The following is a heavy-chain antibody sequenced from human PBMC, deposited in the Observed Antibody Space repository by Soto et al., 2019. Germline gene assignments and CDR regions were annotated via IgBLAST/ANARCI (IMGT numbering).Heavy chain of an antibody. J-gene: IGHJ6*02. CDR1: GGSVSSGSFD. CDR3: AASAQEAPTYYYAMAV. Sequence: SETLSLTCTVSGGSVSSGSFDWSWIRRPPGKGLEWIGYFYDSGSTNYNPSLRSRVTMSVDTSKTQFSLKLSSVTAADTAVSFSAASAQEAPTYYYAMAVWGQGTTVTVPS. D-gene: IGHD6-6*01. V-gene: IGHV4-61*01. CDR2: FYDSGST.